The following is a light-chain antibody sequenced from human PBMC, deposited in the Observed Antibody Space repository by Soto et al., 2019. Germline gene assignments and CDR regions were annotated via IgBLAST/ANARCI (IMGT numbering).Light chain of an antibody. CDR3: SSYRSGSTKI. CDR1: NSDIGAYKY. Sequence: QSALTQPASVSGSPGQSITISCTGTNSDIGAYKYVSWYQQYPGNAPKLMIYEVNYRPSGVSNRFSGSKSGNTASLTISGLQAEDEADYYCSSYRSGSTKIFGSGTKLTVL. V-gene: IGLV2-14*01. CDR2: EVN. J-gene: IGLJ1*01.